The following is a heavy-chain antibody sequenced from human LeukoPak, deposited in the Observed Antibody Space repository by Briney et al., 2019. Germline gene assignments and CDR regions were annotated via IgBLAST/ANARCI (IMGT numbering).Heavy chain of an antibody. CDR2: ISSRGTTM. CDR1: GFTFSDYY. V-gene: IGHV3-11*01. D-gene: IGHD2-2*01. Sequence: GGSLRPSCAASGFTFSDYYMTWIRRAPGKGLEWLSYISSRGTTMFYADSVKGRFTISRDNAKNSLFLQMNSLRADDTAVYYCARDAARYCDTTSCPTSAYYYHMDVWGKGTTVTVSS. J-gene: IGHJ6*03. CDR3: ARDAARYCDTTSCPTSAYYYHMDV.